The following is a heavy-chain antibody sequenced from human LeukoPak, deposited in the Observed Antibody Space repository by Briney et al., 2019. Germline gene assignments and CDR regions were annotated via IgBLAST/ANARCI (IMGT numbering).Heavy chain of an antibody. J-gene: IGHJ4*02. D-gene: IGHD3-10*01. CDR2: INHSGST. V-gene: IGHV4-34*01. CDR1: GGSFSGYY. Sequence: SETLSLTCAVYGGSFSGYYWSWIRQPPGKGLEWIGEINHSGSTNYNPSLKSRVTISVDTSKNQFSLKLSSVTAADTAVCYCARRKSRWFGELSDYWGQGTLVTVSS. CDR3: ARRKSRWFGELSDY.